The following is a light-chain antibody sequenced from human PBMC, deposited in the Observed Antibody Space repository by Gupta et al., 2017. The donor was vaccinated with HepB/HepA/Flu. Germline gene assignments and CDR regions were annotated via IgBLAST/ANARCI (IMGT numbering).Light chain of an antibody. CDR1: QSIGNK. CDR3: QQYNSWVT. CDR2: DAS. J-gene: IGKJ4*01. V-gene: IGKV3-15*01. Sequence: EIVMTQSPATLSVYPGERATLSCRTSQSIGNKLAWYQQRPGQVPRLLIYDASTRATGIPPRFTGSGSGTEFTLTISYLRSEESAVYFCQQYNSWVTFGGGTKVEIK.